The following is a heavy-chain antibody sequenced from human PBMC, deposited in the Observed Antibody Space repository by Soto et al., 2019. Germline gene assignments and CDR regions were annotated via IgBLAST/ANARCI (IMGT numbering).Heavy chain of an antibody. CDR1: GGTFSSYA. CDR2: ISYDGSNK. J-gene: IGHJ6*02. Sequence: PGGSLRLSCAASGGTFSSYAMHWVRQAPGKGLEWVAVISYDGSNKYYADSVKGRFTISRDNSKNTLYLQMNSLRAGDTAVYYCARRRTPRGSGSRKVVGYYGMDVWGQGTTVTVSS. D-gene: IGHD3-10*01. CDR3: ARRRTPRGSGSRKVVGYYGMDV. V-gene: IGHV3-30-3*01.